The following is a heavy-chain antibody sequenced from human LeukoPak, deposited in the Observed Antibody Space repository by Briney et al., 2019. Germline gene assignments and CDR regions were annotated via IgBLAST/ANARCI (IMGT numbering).Heavy chain of an antibody. Sequence: GGSLRLSCAASGFTFSSYSMNWVRQAPGKGLEWVSYISSSSSTIYYADSVKGQFTISRDNAKNSLYLQMNSLRYEDTAVYYCARAGSYWTDDAFDIWGQGTMVTVSS. CDR3: ARAGSYWTDDAFDI. V-gene: IGHV3-48*02. J-gene: IGHJ3*02. CDR2: ISSSSSTI. CDR1: GFTFSSYS. D-gene: IGHD1-26*01.